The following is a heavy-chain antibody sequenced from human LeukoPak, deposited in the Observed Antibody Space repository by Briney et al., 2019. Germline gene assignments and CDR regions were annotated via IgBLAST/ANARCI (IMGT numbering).Heavy chain of an antibody. Sequence: GGSLRLSCEASGFTFGSHAMYWVRQAPAKGLEWVTGIFGSGGSPHYADPVKGRFTISRDNSRNTVYLQINSLRAEDTAVYYCGKTTVGYCRGQKTVWLVDYWGQGTLFTVSS. V-gene: IGHV3-23*01. D-gene: IGHD1-26*01. CDR2: IFGSGGSP. CDR1: GFTFGSHA. CDR3: GKTTVGYCRGQKTVWLVDY. J-gene: IGHJ4*02.